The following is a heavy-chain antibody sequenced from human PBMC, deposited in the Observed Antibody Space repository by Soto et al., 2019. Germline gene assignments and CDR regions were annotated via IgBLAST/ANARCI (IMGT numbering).Heavy chain of an antibody. CDR1: GGSISSSSYY. J-gene: IGHJ6*02. CDR2: IYYSGST. Sequence: SETLSLTCTVSGGSISSSSYYWGWIRQPPGKGLEWIGSIYYSGSTYYNPSLKSRVTISVDTSKNQFSLKLSSVTAADTAVYYCAGHTLVLLWFGEPTSAEYGMDVWGQGTTVTVSS. V-gene: IGHV4-39*01. CDR3: AGHTLVLLWFGEPTSAEYGMDV. D-gene: IGHD3-10*01.